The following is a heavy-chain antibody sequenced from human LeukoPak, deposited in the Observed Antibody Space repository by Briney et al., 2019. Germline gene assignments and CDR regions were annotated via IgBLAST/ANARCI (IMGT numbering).Heavy chain of an antibody. CDR2: IYYSGST. D-gene: IGHD5-18*01. J-gene: IGHJ4*02. Sequence: KSSETLSLTCTVSGGSISSYYWSWIRQPPGKGLEWIWYIYYSGSTNYNPSLKSRVTISVDTSKNQFSLKLSSVTAADTAVYYCAGRGYSYGPRDYWGQGTLVTVSS. CDR3: AGRGYSYGPRDY. V-gene: IGHV4-59*08. CDR1: GGSISSYY.